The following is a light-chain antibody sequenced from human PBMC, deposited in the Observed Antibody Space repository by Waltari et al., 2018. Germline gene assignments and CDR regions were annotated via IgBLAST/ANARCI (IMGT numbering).Light chain of an antibody. J-gene: IGKJ1*01. V-gene: IGKV1-5*01. CDR3: QQYHTYKM. CDR2: DAS. Sequence: DIQMTQSPSTLSASIGDRVTITCRASQSIIGRWAWYQQKPGKAPKLLICDASSLEYGVPSRFSGSGYGTEFTLTISSLQPDDSATYYCQQYHTYKMFGQGTKVEI. CDR1: QSIIGR.